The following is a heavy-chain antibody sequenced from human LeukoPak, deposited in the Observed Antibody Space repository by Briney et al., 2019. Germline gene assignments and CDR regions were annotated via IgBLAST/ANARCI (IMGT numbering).Heavy chain of an antibody. CDR2: MYYSGST. V-gene: IGHV4-30-4*01. Sequence: PSETLSLTCTVSGGSISSGDYYWSWIRQPPGKGLEWIAYMYYSGSTYYNPSLKSRVTMSADTSKNQLSLKLSPVTAADTAVYYCARTPPDYDILTGYYNGYYYYYMDVWGKGTTVTVSS. CDR1: GGSISSGDYY. J-gene: IGHJ6*03. D-gene: IGHD3-9*01. CDR3: ARTPPDYDILTGYYNGYYYYYMDV.